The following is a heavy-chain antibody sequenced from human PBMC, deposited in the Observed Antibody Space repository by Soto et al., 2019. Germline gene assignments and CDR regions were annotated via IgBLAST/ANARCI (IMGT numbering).Heavy chain of an antibody. Sequence: PSETLSLTCSVSGVSVSSGNSYWNWIRQPPGKGLEWIGDIHDSGSTNYNPSLKSRVTISGDTSKNQFSLKLSSVTAADTAMYYCARDSIAFFASWGQGTLVT. V-gene: IGHV4-61*01. J-gene: IGHJ4*02. D-gene: IGHD2-15*01. CDR3: ARDSIAFFAS. CDR2: IHDSGST. CDR1: GVSVSSGNSY.